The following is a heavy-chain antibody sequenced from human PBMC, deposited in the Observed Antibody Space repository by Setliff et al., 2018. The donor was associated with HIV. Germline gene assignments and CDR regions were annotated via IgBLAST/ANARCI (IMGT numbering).Heavy chain of an antibody. CDR3: ASKGGSGNYPDSDAFDI. D-gene: IGHD3-10*01. CDR2: VDPEDGET. Sequence: ASVKVSCKASGYTFTDYYMHWVQQAPGKGLEWMGRVDPEDGETIYAEKFQGRVTITADTSTSTVYMELRSLRSEDTAIYYCASKGGSGNYPDSDAFDIWGQGTLVT. CDR1: GYTFTDYY. V-gene: IGHV1-69-2*01. J-gene: IGHJ3*02.